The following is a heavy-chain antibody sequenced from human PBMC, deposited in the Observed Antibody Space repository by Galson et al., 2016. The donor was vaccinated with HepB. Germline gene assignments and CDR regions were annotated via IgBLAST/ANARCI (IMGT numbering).Heavy chain of an antibody. CDR2: IFHSGST. D-gene: IGHD2-15*01. V-gene: IGHV4-4*02. CDR3: ARATCSGATCSIDD. Sequence: SETLSLTCAVSGGSSSRSSWWSWVRQPPGKGLEWIGEIFHSGSTNSNPSLKSRVNISVDNSKNQFSLRLTSVTAADTAVYYCARATCSGATCSIDDWGQGTLVTVSS. CDR1: GGSSSRSSW. J-gene: IGHJ4*02.